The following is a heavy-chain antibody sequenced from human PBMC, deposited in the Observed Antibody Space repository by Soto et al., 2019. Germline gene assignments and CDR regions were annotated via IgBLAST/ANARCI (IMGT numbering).Heavy chain of an antibody. CDR1: GGTFSSYA. CDR3: ATGIAVALDAFDI. CDR2: FDPVVGKT. V-gene: IGHV1-69*10. D-gene: IGHD6-19*01. J-gene: IGHJ3*02. Sequence: SVKVSCKASGGTFSSYAISWVRQAPGQGLEWMGGFDPVVGKTNYAQKFQGRVTMTEDTSTDTAYMELSSLRSEDTAVYYCATGIAVALDAFDIWGQGTMVTVSS.